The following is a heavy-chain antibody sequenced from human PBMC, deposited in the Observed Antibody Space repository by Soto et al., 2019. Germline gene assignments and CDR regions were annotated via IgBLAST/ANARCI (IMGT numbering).Heavy chain of an antibody. CDR1: GFTFSDYY. V-gene: IGHV3-11*03. CDR2: ISGSSSYT. D-gene: IGHD3-3*01. J-gene: IGHJ3*02. Sequence: PGGSLRLSCAASGFTFSDYYMSWIRQAPGKGLEWVSYISGSSSYTNYADSVKGRFTISRDNAKNSLYLQMNSLRAEDTAVYYCAILTYYDFWSGRNDDAFDIWGQGTMVTVSS. CDR3: AILTYYDFWSGRNDDAFDI.